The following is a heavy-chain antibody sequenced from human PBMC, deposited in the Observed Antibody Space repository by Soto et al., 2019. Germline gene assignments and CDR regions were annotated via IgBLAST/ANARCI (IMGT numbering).Heavy chain of an antibody. J-gene: IGHJ4*02. CDR3: AKDAESRGRYGNDFDY. V-gene: IGHV3-9*01. CDR1: GFTFDDHS. Sequence: EVQLVESGGGLVQPGRSLRLSCAASGFTFDDHSMHWVRQAPGKGLEWVSGISWNSGSIGYADFVKGRFTISRDNAKRSLYLQMTSLGAEDTALYFCAKDAESRGRYGNDFDYWGQGTLVSVSS. D-gene: IGHD6-19*01. CDR2: ISWNSGSI.